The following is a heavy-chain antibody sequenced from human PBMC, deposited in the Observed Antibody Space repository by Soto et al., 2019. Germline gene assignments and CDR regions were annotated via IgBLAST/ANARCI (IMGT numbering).Heavy chain of an antibody. CDR3: ARESSGITLDGMDV. Sequence: ASVKVSCKASGYTFTGQYMHWVRQAPGQGLEWMGWINPNSGDTNYAQKFQGRVTMTRDTSIGTAYMELSSLRSNDTAIYYCARESSGITLDGMDVWGQGTTVTVSS. V-gene: IGHV1-2*02. CDR2: INPNSGDT. CDR1: GYTFTGQY. J-gene: IGHJ6*02. D-gene: IGHD1-7*01.